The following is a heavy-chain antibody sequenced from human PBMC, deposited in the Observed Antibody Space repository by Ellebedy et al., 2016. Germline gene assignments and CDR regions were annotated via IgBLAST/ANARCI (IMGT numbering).Heavy chain of an antibody. CDR2: INQDGSET. CDR1: GVTFTGSY. CDR3: YYGHYSGF. V-gene: IGHV3-7*03. J-gene: IGHJ4*02. D-gene: IGHD4-17*01. Sequence: GGSLRLSXLASGVTFTGSYLNWVRQAPGKGLEWVAKINQDGSETDYVDSVKGRFTISRDNSRYTLYLQMDSLTAADTAVYYCYYGHYSGFWGQGTLVTVSS.